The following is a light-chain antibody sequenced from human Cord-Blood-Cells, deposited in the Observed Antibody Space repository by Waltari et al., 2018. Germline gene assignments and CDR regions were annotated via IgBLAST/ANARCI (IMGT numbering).Light chain of an antibody. V-gene: IGLV2-23*01. CDR2: EGR. CDR3: CSYAGSSSWV. J-gene: IGLJ3*02. CDR1: SSDVGSYNL. Sequence: QPALTQPAPVPGSPRQSITISCTGTSSDVGSYNLVSWYQQHPGKAPKLMIYEGRKRPSGVSNRFSGSKSGNTASLTISGLQAEDEADYYCCSYAGSSSWVFGGGTKLTVL.